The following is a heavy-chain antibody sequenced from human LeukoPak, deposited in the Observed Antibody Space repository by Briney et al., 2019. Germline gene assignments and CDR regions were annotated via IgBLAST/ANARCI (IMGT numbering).Heavy chain of an antibody. Sequence: SETLSLTCGVFGGSFSGYYWTWVRQAPGKGLEWIGEISEGGTTNYNASLNNRVTLSVDTSKNQFSLKMTSLTAADTGVFYCARALMTLVRGVPRTTWFDPWGQGTLVTVSS. CDR1: GGSFSGYY. CDR3: ARALMTLVRGVPRTTWFDP. V-gene: IGHV4-34*01. CDR2: ISEGGTT. D-gene: IGHD3-10*01. J-gene: IGHJ5*02.